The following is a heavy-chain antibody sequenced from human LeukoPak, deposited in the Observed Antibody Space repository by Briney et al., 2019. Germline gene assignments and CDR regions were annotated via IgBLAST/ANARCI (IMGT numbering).Heavy chain of an antibody. J-gene: IGHJ4*02. V-gene: IGHV3-23*01. D-gene: IGHD3-9*01. Sequence: GGSLRLSCAASGLTFSSYAMSWVRQAPGKGLEWVSAISGSGGSTYYADSVKGRFAISRDNSKNTLYLQMNSLRAEDTAVYYCAKGSRRGLDSIDYWGQGTLVTVSS. CDR1: GLTFSSYA. CDR3: AKGSRRGLDSIDY. CDR2: ISGSGGST.